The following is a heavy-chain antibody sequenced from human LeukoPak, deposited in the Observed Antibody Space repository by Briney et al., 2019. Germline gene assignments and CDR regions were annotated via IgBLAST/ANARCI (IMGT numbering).Heavy chain of an antibody. CDR1: GGSISGYY. Sequence: SETLSLTCTVSGGSISGYYWTWIRQPPGMGLEWIGYIYYSGTTHYSASLKSRVTISVDTSKNQFSLHLSSVTVADTAVYYCARQRVVAGTQWFDPWGQGTLVTVSS. D-gene: IGHD2-15*01. CDR3: ARQRVVAGTQWFDP. V-gene: IGHV4-59*08. CDR2: IYYSGTT. J-gene: IGHJ5*02.